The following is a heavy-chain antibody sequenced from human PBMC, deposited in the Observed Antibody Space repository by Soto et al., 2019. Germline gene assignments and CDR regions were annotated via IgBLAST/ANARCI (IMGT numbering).Heavy chain of an antibody. CDR2: IQSGGTT. D-gene: IGHD2-15*01. J-gene: IGHJ6*04. V-gene: IGHV3-66*01. CDR1: GFTVSSKY. Sequence: PGGSLRLSCAASGFTVSSKYMTWVRQAPGKGLEWVSLIQSGGTTYYADSVKGRFTISRDTSENTLHLQMDSLRVEDTAVYYCARDDVLCDGGRGYGKLLDVWGKGTSDTGSS. CDR3: ARDDVLCDGGRGYGKLLDV.